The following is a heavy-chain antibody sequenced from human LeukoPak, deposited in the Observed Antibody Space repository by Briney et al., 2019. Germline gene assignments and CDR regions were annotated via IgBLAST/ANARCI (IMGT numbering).Heavy chain of an antibody. CDR1: GFTFSSYS. Sequence: GGSLRLSCAASGFTFSSYSMNWVRQAPGKGLEWVSYISSSSSTIYYADSVKGRFTISRDNAKNSLYLQMNSLRAEDTAVYYCARMGYYEYWGQGTLVTVSS. D-gene: IGHD2/OR15-2a*01. J-gene: IGHJ4*02. CDR3: ARMGYYEY. V-gene: IGHV3-48*04. CDR2: ISSSSSTI.